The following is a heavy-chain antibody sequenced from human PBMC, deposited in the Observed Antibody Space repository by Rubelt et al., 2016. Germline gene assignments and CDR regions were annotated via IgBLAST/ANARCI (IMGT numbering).Heavy chain of an antibody. V-gene: IGHV1-3*01. D-gene: IGHD3-3*01. CDR1: GYTFTNYP. J-gene: IGHJ4*02. CDR3: TLSGFDY. Sequence: QVQLVQSGAEVKKPGASVNVSCNTSGYTFTNYPIHWVRQAPGQRLEWMGWIDAGNGNTRYSPKFQGRVTITSDTFANTAHMELSSRKSEDTAVYYCTLSGFDYWGQGTLVTVSS. CDR2: IDAGNGNT.